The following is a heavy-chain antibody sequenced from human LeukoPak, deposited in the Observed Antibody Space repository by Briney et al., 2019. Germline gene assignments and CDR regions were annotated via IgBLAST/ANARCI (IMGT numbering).Heavy chain of an antibody. V-gene: IGHV3-74*01. CDR3: AAEGNDHYYYYMDV. D-gene: IGHD3-10*01. CDR1: GFTFSSYW. Sequence: TGGSLRLSCAASGFTFSSYWMHWVRQAPGKGLVWVSRINSDGSSTSYADSVKGRFTISRDNAKNTLYLQMNSLRAEDTAVYYCAAEGNDHYYYYMDVWDKGTTVTVSS. CDR2: INSDGSST. J-gene: IGHJ6*03.